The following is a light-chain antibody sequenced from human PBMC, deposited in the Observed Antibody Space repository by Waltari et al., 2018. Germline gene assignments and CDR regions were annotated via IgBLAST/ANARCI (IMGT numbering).Light chain of an antibody. CDR1: QSVLYSSNNKNY. CDR3: QQFYTTPWT. J-gene: IGKJ1*01. CDR2: WAS. V-gene: IGKV4-1*01. Sequence: DIVMTQSPDSLAVSLGEWATINCKSSQSVLYSSNNKNYLAWYQQKPGQPPKLLIYWASTRESGVPDRFSGSGSGTDFTLTISSLQAEDVALYYCQQFYTTPWTFGPGTKVEIK.